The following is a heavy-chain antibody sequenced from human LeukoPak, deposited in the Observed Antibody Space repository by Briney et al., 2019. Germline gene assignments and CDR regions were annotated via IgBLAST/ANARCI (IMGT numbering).Heavy chain of an antibody. J-gene: IGHJ5*02. CDR2: IYSGGST. CDR3: PRGYCSGGSCYSIGWSDP. V-gene: IGHV3-53*01. Sequence: GGSLRLSCAASGFTVSSNYMSWVRQAPGQGLEWVSVIYSGGSTYYADSVKGRFTISRDNSKNTLYLQMNSLRAEDTAVYYCPRGYCSGGSCYSIGWSDPWGQGTLVTVSS. CDR1: GFTVSSNY. D-gene: IGHD2-15*01.